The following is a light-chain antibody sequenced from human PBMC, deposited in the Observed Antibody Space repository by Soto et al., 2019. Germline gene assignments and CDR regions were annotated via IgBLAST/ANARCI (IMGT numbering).Light chain of an antibody. V-gene: IGLV2-23*01. Sequence: QSELTQHASVSEPPGQPITISCTGTNSEVGSYNLVSWYQQHPGKAPKLVIYKGSERPSGVSNRFSGSKSGNTASLTISGLQAEDEADYYCCSHAGSITCYVFGTGT. CDR2: KGS. J-gene: IGLJ1*01. CDR3: CSHAGSITCYV. CDR1: NSEVGSYNL.